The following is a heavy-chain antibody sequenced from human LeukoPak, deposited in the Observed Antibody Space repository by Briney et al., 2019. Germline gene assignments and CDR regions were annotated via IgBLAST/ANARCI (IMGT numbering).Heavy chain of an antibody. D-gene: IGHD1-26*01. CDR2: ISAYNGNT. CDR1: GYTSSNFG. CDR3: ARGYGSSDY. V-gene: IGHV1-18*01. J-gene: IGHJ4*02. Sequence: ASVKVSCKASGYTSSNFGISWVRQAPGQGLEWMGWISAYNGNTDYAQKYQGRVSMTIDTSTSTAYMELRSLRSNDTAVYYCARGYGSSDYWGQGTLVTVSS.